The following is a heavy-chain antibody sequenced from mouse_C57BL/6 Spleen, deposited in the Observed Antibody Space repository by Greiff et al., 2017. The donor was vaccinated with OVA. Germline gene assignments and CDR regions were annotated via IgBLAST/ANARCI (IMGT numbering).Heavy chain of an antibody. V-gene: IGHV1-52*01. D-gene: IGHD4-1*02. Sequence: QVHLQQPGAELVRPGSSVKLSCKASGYTFTRYWMHWVKQRPIQGLEWIGNIDPSDSETHYNQKFKDKATLTVDKSSSTAYMQLSSLTSEDSAVYYCASLNWDGGFDYWGQGTTLTVSS. CDR1: GYTFTRYW. J-gene: IGHJ2*01. CDR3: ASLNWDGGFDY. CDR2: IDPSDSET.